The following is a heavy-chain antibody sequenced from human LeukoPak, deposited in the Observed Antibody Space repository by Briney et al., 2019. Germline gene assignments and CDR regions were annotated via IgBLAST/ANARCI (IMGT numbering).Heavy chain of an antibody. D-gene: IGHD3-22*01. CDR1: GGSISSYY. CDR2: IYYSGST. CDR3: ARDSSGYNALDY. Sequence: SETLSLTCTVSGGSISSYYWSWIRQPPGKGLEWIAYIYYSGSTSYNPSLKSRVTISVDTSKNQFSLKLSSVTAADTAVYYCARDSSGYNALDYWGQGTLVTVSS. J-gene: IGHJ4*02. V-gene: IGHV4-59*08.